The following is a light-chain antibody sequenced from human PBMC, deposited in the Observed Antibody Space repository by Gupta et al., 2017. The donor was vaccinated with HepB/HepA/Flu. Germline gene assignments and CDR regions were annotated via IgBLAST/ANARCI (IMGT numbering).Light chain of an antibody. CDR2: DVN. V-gene: IGLV2-14*01. J-gene: IGLJ3*02. CDR3: TSDTSYNVM. Sequence: QSALTQPASVSGSPGQSITISCTGISSDGGTANYVSWYQQYPGTAPKLMIYDVNYRPSGVSGRFSGSKSGNTASLTISGLQAEDEAVYYCTSDTSYNVMFGGGTKVTVL. CDR1: SSDGGTANY.